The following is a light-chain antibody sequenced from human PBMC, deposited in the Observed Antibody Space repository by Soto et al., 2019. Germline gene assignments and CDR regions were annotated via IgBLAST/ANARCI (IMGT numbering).Light chain of an antibody. Sequence: DIQMTQSPSSLSASVGDRVTITCRASQDISSDLGWFQQKPGKAPKRLIYAASTLESGVPSRFSGSRSGTGFTLTISSLQPEDFATYYCLQHNSYPFTFGPGTKVDIK. CDR2: AAS. CDR1: QDISSD. CDR3: LQHNSYPFT. V-gene: IGKV1-17*01. J-gene: IGKJ3*01.